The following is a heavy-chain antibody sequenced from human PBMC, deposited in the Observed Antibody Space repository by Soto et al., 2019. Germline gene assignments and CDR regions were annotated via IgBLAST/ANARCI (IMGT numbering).Heavy chain of an antibody. CDR1: GGTFSSYT. CDR2: IVPLFGTT. D-gene: IGHD6-6*01. V-gene: IGHV1-69*01. Sequence: QVQLVQSGDEVKKPGSSVKVSCKASGGTFSSYTFSWVRQAPGQGLEWMGGIVPLFGTTNDAKIFQGRVTISADESTSTVYMELSSLRSEDSAMYYCARDGDVTSTRPSGAFDIWGQGTVITVSS. J-gene: IGHJ3*02. CDR3: ARDGDVTSTRPSGAFDI.